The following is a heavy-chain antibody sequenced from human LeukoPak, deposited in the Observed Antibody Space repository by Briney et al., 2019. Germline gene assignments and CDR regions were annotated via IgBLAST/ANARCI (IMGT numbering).Heavy chain of an antibody. CDR3: AKLSRGEPNDY. CDR2: IKQDGTEK. V-gene: IGHV3-7*03. J-gene: IGHJ4*02. CDR1: GFSLSDYW. Sequence: GGSLRLSCAASGFSLSDYWMNWVRQAPRRGLEWVANIKQDGTEKKYLDSVKGRFTISRDNSKNTLYLQMNSLRAEDTATYYCAKLSRGEPNDYWGQGTLVTVSS. D-gene: IGHD4-17*01.